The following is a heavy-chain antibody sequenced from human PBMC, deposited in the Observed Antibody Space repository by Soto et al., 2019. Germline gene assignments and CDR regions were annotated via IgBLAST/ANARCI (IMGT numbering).Heavy chain of an antibody. D-gene: IGHD3-3*01. CDR1: GGSFSGYY. J-gene: IGHJ4*02. Sequence: SETLSLTCAVYGGSFSGYYWSWIRQPPGKGLEWIGEINHSGSTNYNPSLKSRVTISVDTSKNHFSLKLSSVTAADTAVYYCARSYDFWSGYSTTYYFDYWGQGTLVTVSS. V-gene: IGHV4-34*01. CDR3: ARSYDFWSGYSTTYYFDY. CDR2: INHSGST.